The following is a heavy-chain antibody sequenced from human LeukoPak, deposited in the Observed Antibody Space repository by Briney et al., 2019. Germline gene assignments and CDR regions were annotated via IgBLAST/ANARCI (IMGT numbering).Heavy chain of an antibody. D-gene: IGHD3-10*01. V-gene: IGHV3-74*01. CDR1: GFTFSSYW. CDR2: INEHGTPT. Sequence: GGSVRLSCAASGFTFSSYWMHWVRQAPGRGVVWVSRINEHGTPTNYADSVRDRFTISRDNAKNTLYLQMSRLRAEDTAVYYCARDVAGSGSRWGQGTLVTVSS. J-gene: IGHJ4*02. CDR3: ARDVAGSGSR.